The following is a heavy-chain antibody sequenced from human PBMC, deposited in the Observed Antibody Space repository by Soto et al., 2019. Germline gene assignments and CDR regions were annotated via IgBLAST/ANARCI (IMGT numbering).Heavy chain of an antibody. Sequence: QVQLVQSGAEVKKPGSSVKVSCKASGGTFSSYTISWVRQAPGQGLEWMGRIIPILGIANYAQKFQGRVTITADKSTSTAYMELSSLRSEDTAVYYCASGAEQQLGSYYFDYWGQGTLVTVSS. D-gene: IGHD6-13*01. CDR1: GGTFSSYT. CDR2: IIPILGIA. J-gene: IGHJ4*02. V-gene: IGHV1-69*02. CDR3: ASGAEQQLGSYYFDY.